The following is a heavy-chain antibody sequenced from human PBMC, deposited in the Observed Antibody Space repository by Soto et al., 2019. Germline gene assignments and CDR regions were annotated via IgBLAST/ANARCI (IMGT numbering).Heavy chain of an antibody. CDR1: GGSISSNY. J-gene: IGHJ5*02. Sequence: LSLTCTVFGGSISSNYWSWIRQPPGKGLEWIGYIYYSGRTNYNPSLKSRVTISVDTSKNQVSLNLSSVTAADTAVYYCASNLWFGELGGWFDPWGQGTPVTVSS. CDR3: ASNLWFGELGGWFDP. V-gene: IGHV4-59*01. CDR2: IYYSGRT. D-gene: IGHD3-10*01.